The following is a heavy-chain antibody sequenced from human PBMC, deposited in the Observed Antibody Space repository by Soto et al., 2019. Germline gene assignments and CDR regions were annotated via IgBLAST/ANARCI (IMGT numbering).Heavy chain of an antibody. CDR3: ARNLRHYYDSSGYYFEYFQH. J-gene: IGHJ1*01. Sequence: GASVKVSCKASGGTFSSYAISWVRQAPGQGLEWMGGIIPIFGTANYAQKFQGRVTITADESTSTAYMEPSSLRSEDTAVYYCARNLRHYYDSSGYYFEYFQHWGQGTLVTVSS. CDR2: IIPIFGTA. V-gene: IGHV1-69*13. CDR1: GGTFSSYA. D-gene: IGHD3-22*01.